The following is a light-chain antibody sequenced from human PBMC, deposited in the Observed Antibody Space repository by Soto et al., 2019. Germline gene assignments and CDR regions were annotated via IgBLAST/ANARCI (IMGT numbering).Light chain of an antibody. CDR2: GGS. CDR1: QSVDSNY. Sequence: IVLTQSPGTLSLSQGERATLSCRGSQSVDSNYLAWYQQKPGQAPRLPIYGGSRRATGIPDRFSGGGSGTAFTLTISSLEPEDYAVYYCQQYSSGMFGQGTKVEI. J-gene: IGKJ1*01. V-gene: IGKV3-20*01. CDR3: QQYSSGM.